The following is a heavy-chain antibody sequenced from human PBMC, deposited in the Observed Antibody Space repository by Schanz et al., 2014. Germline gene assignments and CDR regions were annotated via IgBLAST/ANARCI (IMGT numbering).Heavy chain of an antibody. V-gene: IGHV3-48*01. CDR2: IATSSSTR. D-gene: IGHD3-10*01. J-gene: IGHJ1*01. CDR1: GFTFSSYR. Sequence: PGGSLRLSCAASGFTFSSYRMNWVRQVPGKGLEWLSYIATSSSTRHYADSVKGRVTISRDNAKNSVSLQMRRLRVEDTAVYYCASGVHVSSLQKGLQFWGRGTLVIVSS. CDR3: ASGVHVSSLQKGLQF.